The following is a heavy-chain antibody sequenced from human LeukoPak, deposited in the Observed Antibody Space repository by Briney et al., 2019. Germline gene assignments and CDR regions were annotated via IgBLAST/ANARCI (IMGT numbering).Heavy chain of an antibody. V-gene: IGHV1-8*03. D-gene: IGHD4-17*01. CDR1: GYTFTSYA. J-gene: IGHJ4*02. CDR2: MNPNSGNT. Sequence: RASVKVSCKASGYTFTSYAMNWVRQAPGQGLEWMGWMNPNSGNTGYAQKFQGRVTITRNTSISTAYMELSRLRSDDTAVYYCARVQAPATVTTRLDFDYWGQGTLVTVSS. CDR3: ARVQAPATVTTRLDFDY.